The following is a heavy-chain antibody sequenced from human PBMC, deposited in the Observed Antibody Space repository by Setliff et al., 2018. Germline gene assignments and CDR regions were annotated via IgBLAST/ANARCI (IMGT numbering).Heavy chain of an antibody. V-gene: IGHV4-39*07. D-gene: IGHD4-17*01. CDR2: IDYSGTI. CDR3: ARGKDYGDYWSWFDP. Sequence: SETLSLTCTVSGGSISSSSYYWGWIRQPPGKGLEWIGSIDYSGTIYYNPSLKSRVTISVDTSKNQVSLKLSSVTAADTAVYYCARGKDYGDYWSWFDPWGQGTLVTVSS. CDR1: GGSISSSSYY. J-gene: IGHJ5*02.